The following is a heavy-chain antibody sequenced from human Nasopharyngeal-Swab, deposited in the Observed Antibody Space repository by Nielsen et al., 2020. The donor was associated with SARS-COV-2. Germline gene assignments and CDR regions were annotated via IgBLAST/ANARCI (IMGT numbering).Heavy chain of an antibody. J-gene: IGHJ6*02. V-gene: IGHV4-4*02. D-gene: IGHD2-21*01. CDR3: ARDTGCGGDCPKEVNSYGMDV. CDR2: IYHSGST. Sequence: VRQAPGKGLEWIGEIYHSGSTNYNPSLTSRVTISVDKSKNQFSLKLSSVTAADTAVYYCARDTGCGGDCPKEVNSYGMDVWGQGTTVTVSS.